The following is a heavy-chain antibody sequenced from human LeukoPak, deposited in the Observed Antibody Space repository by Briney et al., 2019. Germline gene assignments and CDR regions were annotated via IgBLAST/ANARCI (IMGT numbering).Heavy chain of an antibody. CDR1: GFTFSSYG. CDR3: AKDLRTMIVVVGMDV. D-gene: IGHD3-22*01. V-gene: IGHV3-30*18. J-gene: IGHJ6*02. Sequence: GGSLRLSCAASGFTFSSYGMHWVRQAPGKGLEWVAVISYDGSNKYYADSVKGRFTISRDNSKNTPYLQMNSLRAEDTAVYYCAKDLRTMIVVVGMDVWGQGTTVTVSS. CDR2: ISYDGSNK.